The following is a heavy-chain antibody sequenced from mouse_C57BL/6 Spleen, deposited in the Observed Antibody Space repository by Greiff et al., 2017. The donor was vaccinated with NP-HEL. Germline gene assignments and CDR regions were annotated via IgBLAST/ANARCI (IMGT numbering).Heavy chain of an antibody. J-gene: IGHJ4*01. Sequence: VQVVESGAELVRPGASVTLSCKASGYTFTDYEMHWVKQTPVHGLEWIGAIDPETGGTAYNQKFKGKAILTADKSSSTAYMELRSLTSEDSAVYYCTRGPNYYGSSYAPLGYAMDYWGQGTSVTVSS. D-gene: IGHD1-1*01. CDR1: GYTFTDYE. CDR2: IDPETGGT. CDR3: TRGPNYYGSSYAPLGYAMDY. V-gene: IGHV1-15*01.